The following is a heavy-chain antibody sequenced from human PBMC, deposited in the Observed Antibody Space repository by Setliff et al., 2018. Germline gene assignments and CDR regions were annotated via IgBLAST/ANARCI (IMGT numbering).Heavy chain of an antibody. CDR1: GGSISSGSYY. D-gene: IGHD3-3*01. J-gene: IGHJ4*02. V-gene: IGHV4-61*02. CDR2: IYTSGST. CDR3: ARGGYYNFWSGYYAY. Sequence: SETLSLTCTVSGGSISSGSYYWSWIRQPAGKGLEWIGRIYTSGSTNYNPSLKSRVTISVDTSKNQFSLKLSSVTAADTAVYYCARGGYYNFWSGYYAYWGQGTLVTVSS.